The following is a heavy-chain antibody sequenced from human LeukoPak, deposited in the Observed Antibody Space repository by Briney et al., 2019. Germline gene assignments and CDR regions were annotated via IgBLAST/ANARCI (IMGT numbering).Heavy chain of an antibody. CDR2: AIPILGIA. D-gene: IGHD6-6*01. V-gene: IGHV1-69*04. CDR1: GGTFSSYA. CDR3: AREGTAARAYYYYCGMDV. Sequence: GASVTVSCKASGGTFSSYAISWVRQAPGPGHEWMGRAIPILGIANYAQKFQGRVTITADKSTSTAYIELSRLRSEDTAVYYCAREGTAARAYYYYCGMDVWGQGTTVTVSS. J-gene: IGHJ6*02.